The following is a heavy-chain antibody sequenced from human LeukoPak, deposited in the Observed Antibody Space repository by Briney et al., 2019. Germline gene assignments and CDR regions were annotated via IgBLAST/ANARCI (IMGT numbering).Heavy chain of an antibody. CDR3: ARDAGGYDILTGYPDAFDI. V-gene: IGHV3-7*01. CDR2: IKRDGSVK. Sequence: GGSLRLSCAASGFIFSTYWMTWVRQAPGKGLEWVANIKRDGSVKNYMDSVKGRFTISRDNAKNSLYLQMSSLRAEDTAVYYCARDAGGYDILTGYPDAFDIWGQGTMATVSS. CDR1: GFIFSTYW. D-gene: IGHD3-9*01. J-gene: IGHJ3*02.